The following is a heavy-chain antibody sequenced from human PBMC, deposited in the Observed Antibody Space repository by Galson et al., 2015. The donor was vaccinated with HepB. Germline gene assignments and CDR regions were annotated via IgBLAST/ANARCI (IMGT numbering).Heavy chain of an antibody. CDR2: ISAYSGNT. CDR3: ARVGTVAGFLDY. CDR1: GYTFTNYG. D-gene: IGHD6-13*01. Sequence: VKVSCKASGYTFTNYGVGWVRQAPGQGLEWMGWISAYSGNTNYAQRFQARVTMTTDTSTSTVYMELRTLRSDDTAIYYCARVGTVAGFLDYWGQGSLVTVSS. J-gene: IGHJ4*02. V-gene: IGHV1-18*01.